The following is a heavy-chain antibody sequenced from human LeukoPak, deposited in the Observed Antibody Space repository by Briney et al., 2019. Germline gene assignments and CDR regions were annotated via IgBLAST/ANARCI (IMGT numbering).Heavy chain of an antibody. CDR3: AKEPLGYCSGGSCYVDY. D-gene: IGHD2-15*01. Sequence: GGSLRLSCAASGFTFSSYGMHWVRQAPGKGLEWVAVISYDGSNKYYADSVKGRFTISRDNSKNTLYLQINSLRAEDTAVYYCAKEPLGYCSGGSCYVDYWGQGTLVTVSS. J-gene: IGHJ4*02. V-gene: IGHV3-30*18. CDR2: ISYDGSNK. CDR1: GFTFSSYG.